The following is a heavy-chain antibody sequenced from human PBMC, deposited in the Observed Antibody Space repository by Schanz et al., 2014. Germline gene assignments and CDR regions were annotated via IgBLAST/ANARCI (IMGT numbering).Heavy chain of an antibody. CDR3: GRAGTGMAGWYFEL. D-gene: IGHD5-18*01. CDR1: GFTFSIYA. V-gene: IGHV3-64D*06. J-gene: IGHJ2*01. CDR2: ISHDGYST. Sequence: DVQLLEPGGGLVQPGGSLRLSCAASGFTFSIYAMHWVRQAPGKGLEYVSAISHDGYSTYYADSVKGRFTISRDNSKNTLFLQMSSLRVDDMAVYYCGRAGTGMAGWYFELWGRGTLVTVSS.